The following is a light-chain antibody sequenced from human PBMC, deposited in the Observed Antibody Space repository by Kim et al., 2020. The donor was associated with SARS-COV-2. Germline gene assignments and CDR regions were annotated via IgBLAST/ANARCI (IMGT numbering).Light chain of an antibody. V-gene: IGLV2-14*04. CDR3: SSYTGRNTGI. CDR2: AVS. Sequence: GQPITISCTGTSSDIGDYNFVSWYQQHPGKAPKLMIYAVSKRPSGVSNRFSGSKSGNTASLTISGLQAEDEADYYCSSYTGRNTGIFGGGTQLTVL. J-gene: IGLJ2*01. CDR1: SSDIGDYNF.